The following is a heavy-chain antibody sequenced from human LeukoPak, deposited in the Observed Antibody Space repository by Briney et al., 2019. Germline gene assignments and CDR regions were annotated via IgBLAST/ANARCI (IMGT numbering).Heavy chain of an antibody. V-gene: IGHV3-23*01. Sequence: PGGSLRLSCVASGFTFANYPMAWVRQAPGKGLEWISAIDRNVVTTTYADSVKGRFTVPRDNSKNTLYLQMNSLRDEDTGKYYCAKTSGWSSWGQGTMVTVSS. CDR2: IDRNVVTT. CDR3: AKTSGWSS. D-gene: IGHD6-19*01. CDR1: GFTFANYP. J-gene: IGHJ5*02.